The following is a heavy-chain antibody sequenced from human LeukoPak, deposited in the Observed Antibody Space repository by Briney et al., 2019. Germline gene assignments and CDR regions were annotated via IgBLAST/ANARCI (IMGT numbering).Heavy chain of an antibody. CDR2: IKHDESEK. D-gene: IGHD3-16*01. V-gene: IGHV3-7*01. J-gene: IGHJ4*02. Sequence: GGSLRLSCAASGFSFNSDRMDWVRQAPGKGLEWVANIKHDESEKNYLDSVKGRFTISRDNAQNSLYLQMNGLRVEDTAVYYCTRRLDDWGQGTLVTVFS. CDR3: TRRLDD. CDR1: GFSFNSDR.